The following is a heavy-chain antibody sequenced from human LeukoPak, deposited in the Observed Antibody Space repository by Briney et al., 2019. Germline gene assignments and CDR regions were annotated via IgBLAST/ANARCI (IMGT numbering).Heavy chain of an antibody. CDR3: ARGWGKGEDWLDP. V-gene: IGHV4-4*02. Sequence: SETLSLTCAVSGGSISSSNWWSWVRQPPGKGLEWIGEIYHSGSTIYNPSLKSRVTISVDKSKNQFSLKLSSVTAADTAVYYSARGWGKGEDWLDPWGQGTLVTVSS. D-gene: IGHD3-16*01. J-gene: IGHJ5*02. CDR1: GGSISSSNW. CDR2: IYHSGST.